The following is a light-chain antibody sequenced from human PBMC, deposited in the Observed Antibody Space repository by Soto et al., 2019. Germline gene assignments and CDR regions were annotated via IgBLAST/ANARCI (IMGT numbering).Light chain of an antibody. CDR1: QGITNY. J-gene: IGKJ1*01. Sequence: DIQMTQSRSSLSASVGEKVTITCQASQGITNYLAWYQQKPGKVPKLLIYAASSLQSGVPSRFSGGGYGTEFILTISSLKPDDFATYYCQHYGGMWTFGQGTKVDIK. CDR3: QHYGGMWT. CDR2: AAS. V-gene: IGKV1-16*01.